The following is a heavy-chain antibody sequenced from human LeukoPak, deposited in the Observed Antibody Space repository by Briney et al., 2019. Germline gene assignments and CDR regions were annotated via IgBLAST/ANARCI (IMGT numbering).Heavy chain of an antibody. V-gene: IGHV1-2*02. J-gene: IGHJ4*02. Sequence: ASVKVSCKASGYTFTDYYMHWVRQAPGQGFEWMGWINPNNGDTNYAQKFQGRVTMTRDTSISTAHMEVSRLRSDDTAVYYCARANFLYCSSTTCLFDYWGQGTLVTVSS. D-gene: IGHD2-2*01. CDR3: ARANFLYCSSTTCLFDY. CDR1: GYTFTDYY. CDR2: INPNNGDT.